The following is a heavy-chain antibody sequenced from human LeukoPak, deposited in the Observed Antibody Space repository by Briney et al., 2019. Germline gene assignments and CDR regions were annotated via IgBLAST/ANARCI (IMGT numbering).Heavy chain of an antibody. V-gene: IGHV4-61*01. D-gene: IGHD2-21*01. J-gene: IGHJ4*02. Sequence: PSETLSLTCTVSGGSVSSGSYYWSWIRQSPGKGLEWIGYIYYSGNTNYNPSLKSRVTMSVDTSKNQFSLKLSSVTAADTAVYYCARAMGVITHFDYWGQGILATVSS. CDR3: ARAMGVITHFDY. CDR2: IYYSGNT. CDR1: GGSVSSGSYY.